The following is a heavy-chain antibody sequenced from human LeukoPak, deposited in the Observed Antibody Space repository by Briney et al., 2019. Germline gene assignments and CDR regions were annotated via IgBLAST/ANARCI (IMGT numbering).Heavy chain of an antibody. D-gene: IGHD3-9*01. V-gene: IGHV3-9*01. J-gene: IGHJ4*02. CDR2: ISWNSGSI. CDR3: AKDEGRYFDWSPIMT. CDR1: GFTFDDYA. Sequence: PLRLSCAASGFTFDDYAMHWVRQAPGKGLEWVSGISWNSGSIGYADSVKGRFTISRDNAKNSLYLQMNSLRAEDTALYYCAKDEGRYFDWSPIMTWGQGTLVTVSS.